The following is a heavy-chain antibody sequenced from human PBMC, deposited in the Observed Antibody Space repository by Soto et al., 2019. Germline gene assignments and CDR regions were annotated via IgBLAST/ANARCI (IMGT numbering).Heavy chain of an antibody. CDR2: IYSGGTT. D-gene: IGHD2-8*01. Sequence: GGSLRLSCAASGFTANSNYMTWVRQAPGKGLEWVSIIYSGGTTYYADSVNGRFTISRDNWQNTLYLQMNCLTDHDTPAHSSARGNGAYGKDVWGKGTTVTVSS. CDR1: GFTANSNY. J-gene: IGHJ6*01. V-gene: IGHV3-53*01. CDR3: ARGNGAYGKDV.